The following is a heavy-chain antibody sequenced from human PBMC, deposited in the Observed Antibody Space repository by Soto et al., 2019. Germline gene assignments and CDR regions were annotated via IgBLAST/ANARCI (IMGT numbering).Heavy chain of an antibody. D-gene: IGHD6-19*01. V-gene: IGHV3-48*02. CDR1: GFTFSLYS. CDR3: ARAVSWGLDV. Sequence: EVQLVESGGGLVQPGGSLRLSCAASGFTFSLYSMSWVRQAPGKGLEGVSYITRSSTGIHYADSVKGRFTIARDDASNPMRLQMSSLGDGDTAVYYGARAVSWGLDVWGQGHTVSIYS. CDR2: ITRSSTGI. J-gene: IGHJ6*02.